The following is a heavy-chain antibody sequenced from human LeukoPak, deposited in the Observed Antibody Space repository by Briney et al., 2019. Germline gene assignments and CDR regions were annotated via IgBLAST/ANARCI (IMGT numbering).Heavy chain of an antibody. CDR1: GGSISSSSYY. CDR2: IYYSGST. J-gene: IGHJ4*02. V-gene: IGHV4-39*07. Sequence: SETLSLTCTVSGGSISSSSYYWGWIRQPPGKGLEWIGSIYYSGSTYYNPSLKSRVTISVDTSKNQFSLKLSSVTAADTAVYFCARAPRAYCSTTASCFQDYWGQGVLVTVSP. D-gene: IGHD2-2*01. CDR3: ARAPRAYCSTTASCFQDY.